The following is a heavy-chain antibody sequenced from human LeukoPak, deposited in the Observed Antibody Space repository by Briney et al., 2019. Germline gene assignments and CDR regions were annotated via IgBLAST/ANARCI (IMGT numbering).Heavy chain of an antibody. CDR1: GFTFSSYA. CDR2: ISGSGGST. Sequence: GGSLRLSCAASGFTFSSYAMSWVRQAPGKGLEWVSAISGSGGSTYYADSVKGRFTISRDNSKNTLYLQMNSLRAEDTAVYYCAKFSGNDYGRPIDYWGQGTLVTVSS. CDR3: AKFSGNDYGRPIDY. J-gene: IGHJ4*02. V-gene: IGHV3-23*01. D-gene: IGHD4-17*01.